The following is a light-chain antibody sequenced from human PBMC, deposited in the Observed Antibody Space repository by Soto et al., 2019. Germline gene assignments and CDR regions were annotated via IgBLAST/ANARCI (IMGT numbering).Light chain of an antibody. J-gene: IGLJ1*01. V-gene: IGLV2-14*01. Sequence: QSVLTQPASVSGSPGQSIAISCTGSSSDVGGYNYVFWYQQHPGKAPQLIIYEVTNRPSGVSNRFSGSKSGNTASLTISGLQAEDEADYYCSSYTSSSTRVFGTGTKVTV. CDR2: EVT. CDR3: SSYTSSSTRV. CDR1: SSDVGGYNY.